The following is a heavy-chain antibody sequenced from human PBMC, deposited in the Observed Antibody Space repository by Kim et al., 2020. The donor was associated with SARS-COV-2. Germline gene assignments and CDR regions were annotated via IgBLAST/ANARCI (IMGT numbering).Heavy chain of an antibody. CDR3: ARVRGGAVAGIYGMDV. V-gene: IGHV1-18*01. D-gene: IGHD6-19*01. CDR2: ISAYNGNT. Sequence: ASVKVSCKASGYTFTSYGISWVRQAPGQGLEWMGWISAYNGNTSYAQKLQGRVTMTTDTSTSTAYMELRSLRSDDTAVYYCARVRGGAVAGIYGMDVWGQGTTVTVSS. J-gene: IGHJ6*02. CDR1: GYTFTSYG.